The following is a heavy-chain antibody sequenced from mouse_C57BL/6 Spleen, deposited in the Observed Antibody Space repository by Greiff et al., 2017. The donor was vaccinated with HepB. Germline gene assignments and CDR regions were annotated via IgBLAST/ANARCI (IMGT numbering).Heavy chain of an antibody. D-gene: IGHD1-1*01. CDR1: GFSLTSYG. CDR3: ARSDTTVLRAMDY. J-gene: IGHJ4*01. V-gene: IGHV2-2*01. CDR2: IWSGGST. Sequence: VMLVESGPGLVQPSQSLSITCTVSGFSLTSYGVHWVRQSPGKGLEWLGVIWSGGSTDYNAAFISRLSISKDNSKSQVFFKMNSLQADDTAIYYCARSDTTVLRAMDYWGQGTSVTVSS.